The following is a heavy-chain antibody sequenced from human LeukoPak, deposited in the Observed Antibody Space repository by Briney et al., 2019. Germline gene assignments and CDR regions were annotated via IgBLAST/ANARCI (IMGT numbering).Heavy chain of an antibody. CDR3: ARGYSSSSGRSFDY. V-gene: IGHV3-48*01. J-gene: IGHJ4*02. Sequence: GGSLRLSCAASAFTFSGYSMNWVRQAPGKGLEWVSYISPSATTIYYADSVKGRFTISRDNAKNSLYLQMNSLRAEDTAVYCCARGYSSSSGRSFDYWGQGTLVTVSS. D-gene: IGHD6-6*01. CDR2: ISPSATTI. CDR1: AFTFSGYS.